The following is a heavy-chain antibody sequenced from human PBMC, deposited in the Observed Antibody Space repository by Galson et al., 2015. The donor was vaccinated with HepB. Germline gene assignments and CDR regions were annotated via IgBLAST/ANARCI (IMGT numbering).Heavy chain of an antibody. CDR3: ARYSSRGGGLDV. D-gene: IGHD6-19*01. J-gene: IGHJ6*02. CDR1: GFTFSDHY. Sequence: SLRLSCAASGFTFSDHYMDWVRQAPGKGLEWVGRSSDKAESYTTEYAASVQGRFTISRDDSENSLFLQMNRLKAEDTAVYYCARYSSRGGGLDVWGQGTTVTVSS. V-gene: IGHV3-72*01. CDR2: SSDKAESYTT.